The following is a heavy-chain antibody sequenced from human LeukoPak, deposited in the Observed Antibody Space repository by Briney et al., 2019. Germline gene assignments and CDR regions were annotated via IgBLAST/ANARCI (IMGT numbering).Heavy chain of an antibody. D-gene: IGHD3-3*01. Sequence: PGGSLRLSCAASGFTFSSYGMSWIRQAPGKGLEWVSFITTSGGSTSYADSVKGRFTISRDNAKNSLYLQMNSLRAEDTAVYYCARDLYYDFWSGYPTFDYWGQGTLVTVSS. CDR1: GFTFSSYG. V-gene: IGHV3-48*04. CDR3: ARDLYYDFWSGYPTFDY. CDR2: ITTSGGST. J-gene: IGHJ4*02.